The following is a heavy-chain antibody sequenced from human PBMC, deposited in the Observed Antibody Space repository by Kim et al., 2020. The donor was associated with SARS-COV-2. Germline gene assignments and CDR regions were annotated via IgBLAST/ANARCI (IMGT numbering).Heavy chain of an antibody. Sequence: SETLSLTCTVSGGSISSSPYFWGWIRQTPGKGLEWIASIYYSGSTYYSPSLKSRVTISVDTSKNQFSLNLSSATAADTAVYYCGRPIGARRHDAFDIWGQGTMVTVSS. CDR2: IYYSGST. J-gene: IGHJ3*02. CDR3: GRPIGARRHDAFDI. D-gene: IGHD6-6*01. V-gene: IGHV4-39*01. CDR1: GGSISSSPYF.